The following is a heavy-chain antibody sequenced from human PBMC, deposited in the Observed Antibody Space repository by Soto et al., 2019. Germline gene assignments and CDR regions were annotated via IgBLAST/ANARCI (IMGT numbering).Heavy chain of an antibody. D-gene: IGHD6-19*01. V-gene: IGHV4-61*01. J-gene: IGHJ6*02. Sequence: SETLSLTCTVSGGSVSSTSYYWSWIRQPPGKGLEWIGYIYNSGSTNYKPSLKSRVTISVDTSKNQFSLRLTSVTAADTAVYFCARDVRGLYRGSYHYYGMDVWGQGTTVTVSS. CDR3: ARDVRGLYRGSYHYYGMDV. CDR2: IYNSGST. CDR1: GGSVSSTSYY.